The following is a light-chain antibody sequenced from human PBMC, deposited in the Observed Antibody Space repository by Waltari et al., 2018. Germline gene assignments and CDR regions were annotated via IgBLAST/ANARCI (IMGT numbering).Light chain of an antibody. V-gene: IGLV1-51*02. CDR2: ETN. Sequence: QSVLTQPPSVSAAPGHKVSISCSGTPSTVGKTGVFWYRQLPGSAPKLLIYETNGRPTGTPDRFSGSKSATTAILDIAGLQPGDEADYYCGTWDSSLALWLFGGGTKLTV. CDR1: PSTVGKTG. CDR3: GTWDSSLALWL. J-gene: IGLJ3*02.